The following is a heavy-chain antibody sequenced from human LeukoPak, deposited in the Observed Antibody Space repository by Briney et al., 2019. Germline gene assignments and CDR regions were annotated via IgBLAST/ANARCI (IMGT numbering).Heavy chain of an antibody. Sequence: SVKVSCKACGGTFGTYAISWVRQAPGQGLEWMGEIIPIFGSANYAQKFQGRVTITTDESTSTAYMELSSLRSEDTAVYYCVRDRGGGYSGNWIDPWGQGTLVTVSS. CDR1: GGTFGTYA. D-gene: IGHD1-26*01. J-gene: IGHJ5*02. CDR3: VRDRGGGYSGNWIDP. V-gene: IGHV1-69*05. CDR2: IIPIFGSA.